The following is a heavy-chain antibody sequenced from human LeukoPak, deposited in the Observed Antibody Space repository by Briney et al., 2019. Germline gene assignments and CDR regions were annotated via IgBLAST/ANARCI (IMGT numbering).Heavy chain of an antibody. J-gene: IGHJ2*01. CDR2: IYHSGST. D-gene: IGHD3-3*01. CDR3: ARVLLGYFDL. Sequence: SQTLSLTVPVSDCSTGSVVYSGSWSRQPPGRGVDWIGYIYHSGSTYYNPSVKSRVIISLDRSKHQFALKPSSVTAADTAVYYCARVLLGYFDLRGRGTLVTVSS. V-gene: IGHV4-30-2*01. CDR1: DCSTGSVVYS.